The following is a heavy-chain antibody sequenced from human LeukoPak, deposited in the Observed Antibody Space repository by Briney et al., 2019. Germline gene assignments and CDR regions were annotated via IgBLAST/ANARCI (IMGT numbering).Heavy chain of an antibody. V-gene: IGHV3-23*01. CDR3: AKDQAQHIVVVMYDY. CDR2: ISGSGGST. Sequence: GGSLRLSCAASGFTFSSYAMSWVRQAPGKGLEWVSAISGSGGSTYYADSVKGRFTISRDNSKNTLYLQMNSLRAEDTAVYYCAKDQAQHIVVVMYDYWAREPWSPSPQ. J-gene: IGHJ4*02. CDR1: GFTFSSYA. D-gene: IGHD2-21*01.